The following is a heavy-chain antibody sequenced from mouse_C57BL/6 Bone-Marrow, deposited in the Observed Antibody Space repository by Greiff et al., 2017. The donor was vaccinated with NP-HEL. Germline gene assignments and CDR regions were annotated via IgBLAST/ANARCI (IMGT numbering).Heavy chain of an antibody. V-gene: IGHV5-16*01. CDR3: ARETGPGGYYAMDY. Sequence: EVMLVESEGGLVQPGSSMKLSCTASGFTFSDYYMAWVRQVPEKGLEWVANINYDGSSTYYLDSLKSRFIISRDNAKNILYLQLSSLKSEDTATYYCARETGPGGYYAMDYWGQGTSVTVSS. CDR2: INYDGSST. CDR1: GFTFSDYY. D-gene: IGHD4-1*01. J-gene: IGHJ4*01.